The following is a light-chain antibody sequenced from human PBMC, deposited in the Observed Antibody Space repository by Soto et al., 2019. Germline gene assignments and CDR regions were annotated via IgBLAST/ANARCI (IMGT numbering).Light chain of an antibody. CDR2: GAS. Sequence: EIVLPQSPGTLSLSPGERATLSCRASQSVSSNYLAWHQQKPGQAPRLLIYGASSRATGIPDRFSGSGSGTDFTLTISRLEPEDFAVYYCHQYGSSPLTFGGGTKVDIK. V-gene: IGKV3-20*01. CDR1: QSVSSNY. CDR3: HQYGSSPLT. J-gene: IGKJ4*01.